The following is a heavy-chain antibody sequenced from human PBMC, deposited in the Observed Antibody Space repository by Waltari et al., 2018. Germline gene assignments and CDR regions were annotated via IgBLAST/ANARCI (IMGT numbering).Heavy chain of an antibody. CDR2: IKSKTDGGTT. D-gene: IGHD6-6*01. J-gene: IGHJ3*02. CDR1: GFTFSNAW. V-gene: IGHV3-15*01. CDR3: TTDPEEYSSSYDAFDI. Sequence: EVQLVESGGGLVKPGGSLRLSCAASGFTFSNAWMSWVRQATGKGLEWVGRIKSKTDGGTTDYAAPVKGRFTISRDDSKNTLYLQMNSLKTEDTAVYYCTTDPEEYSSSYDAFDIWGQGTMVTVSS.